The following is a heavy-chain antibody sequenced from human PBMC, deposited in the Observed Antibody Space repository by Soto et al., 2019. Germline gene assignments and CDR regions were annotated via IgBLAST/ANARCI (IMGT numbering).Heavy chain of an antibody. Sequence: ASVKVSCKASGYTFTSYAMHWVRQAPGQRLEWMGWINAGNGNTKYSQKSQGRVTITRDTSASTAYMELSSLRSEDTAVYCCATGISLYNWFDPWGQGTLVTVSS. CDR1: GYTFTSYA. D-gene: IGHD6-13*01. CDR2: INAGNGNT. J-gene: IGHJ5*02. CDR3: ATGISLYNWFDP. V-gene: IGHV1-3*01.